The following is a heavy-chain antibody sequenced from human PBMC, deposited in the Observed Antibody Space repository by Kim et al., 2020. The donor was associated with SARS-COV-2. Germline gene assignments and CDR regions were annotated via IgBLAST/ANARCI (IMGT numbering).Heavy chain of an antibody. CDR2: ISYDGSNE. Sequence: GGSLRLSCAASGLTFSRYGMHWVRQAPGMGLEWVADISYDGSNENYADSVKGRFTIARDNSKNILYLQMXSLTTEDTAVYFCAKAXXALXPAGKMWFDPWRQGTXVTVSS. CDR3: AKAXXALXPAGKMWFDP. CDR1: GLTFSRYG. V-gene: IGHV3-30*18. J-gene: IGHJ5*02. D-gene: IGHD2-2*01.